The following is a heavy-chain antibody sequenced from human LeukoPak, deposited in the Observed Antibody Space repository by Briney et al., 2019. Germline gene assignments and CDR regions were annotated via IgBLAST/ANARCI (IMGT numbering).Heavy chain of an antibody. CDR3: AVTYYDFWSGYL. J-gene: IGHJ5*02. V-gene: IGHV3-23*01. CDR2: ISGSGGST. D-gene: IGHD3-3*01. CDR1: GGSISSGDYY. Sequence: ETLSLTCTVSGGSISSGDYYWSWIRQPPGKGLEWVSAISGSGGSTYYADSVRGRFTISRDNSKNTLYLQMNSLRAEDTAVYYCAVTYYDFWSGYLWGQGTLVTVSS.